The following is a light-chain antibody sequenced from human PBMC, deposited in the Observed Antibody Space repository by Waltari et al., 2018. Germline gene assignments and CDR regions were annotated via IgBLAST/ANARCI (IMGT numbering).Light chain of an antibody. CDR1: QSVTSY. CDR2: DAS. CDR3: QQRSNWPGT. J-gene: IGKJ1*01. V-gene: IGKV3-11*01. Sequence: EIVLPQSPATLSLSPGERATLSCRPSQSVTSYLAWYPQKPGQAPRLLIYDASDRATGIPARFSGSGSGTDFTLTISSLEPEDFAVYYCQQRSNWPGTFGQGTKVEIK.